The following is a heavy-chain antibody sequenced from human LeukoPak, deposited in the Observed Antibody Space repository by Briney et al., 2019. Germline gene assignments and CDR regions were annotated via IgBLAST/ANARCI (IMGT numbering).Heavy chain of an antibody. CDR3: ARQDGAAKYYFDY. CDR1: GYSFTSYW. J-gene: IGHJ4*02. D-gene: IGHD5-24*01. Sequence: GESLKISCKGSGYSFTSYWIGWVRQMPGKGLEWMGIIYPGDSTTTYSPSFQGQVTISVDKSISTAYLQWSGLKASDTAIYYCARQDGAAKYYFDYWGQGTLVTVSS. CDR2: IYPGDSTT. V-gene: IGHV5-51*01.